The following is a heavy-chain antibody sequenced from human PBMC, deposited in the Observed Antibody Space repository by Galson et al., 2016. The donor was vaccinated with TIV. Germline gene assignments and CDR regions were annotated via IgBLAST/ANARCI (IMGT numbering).Heavy chain of an antibody. J-gene: IGHJ4*02. CDR2: INDRGSN. CDR1: GGSFSNYY. D-gene: IGHD3-10*01. CDR3: ARGRYLRTHYYGSGRDFDY. Sequence: ETLSLTCAVYGGSFSNYYWNWIRHSPGKGLEWNGEINDRGSNKYNPPPKSPVSITVGTSKNQFSLRLTSVNAADTAVYYCARGRYLRTHYYGSGRDFDYWAQGTLVTVSS. V-gene: IGHV4-34*01.